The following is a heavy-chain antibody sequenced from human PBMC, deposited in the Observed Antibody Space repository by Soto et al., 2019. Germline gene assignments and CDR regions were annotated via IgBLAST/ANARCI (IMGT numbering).Heavy chain of an antibody. CDR1: GGTFSSYS. CDR3: ARSSITMVRGGIDY. V-gene: IGHV1-69*13. CDR2: IIPIFGTA. J-gene: IGHJ4*02. Sequence: SLKVSSKSPGGTFSSYSISWARQAPGQGLEWMGGIIPIFGTANYAQKFQGRVTITADESTSTAYMELSSLRSEDTAVYYCARSSITMVRGGIDYWGQGTLVTVSS. D-gene: IGHD3-10*01.